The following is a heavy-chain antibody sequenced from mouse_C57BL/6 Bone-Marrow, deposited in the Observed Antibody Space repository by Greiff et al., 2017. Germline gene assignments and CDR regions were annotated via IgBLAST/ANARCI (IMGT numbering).Heavy chain of an antibody. CDR3: ARSRAVYYGNPYAMDY. V-gene: IGHV1-50*01. CDR2: IDPSDSYT. D-gene: IGHD2-1*01. J-gene: IGHJ4*01. CDR1: GYTFTSYW. Sequence: QVQLQQPGAELVKPGASVKLSCKASGYTFTSYWMQWVKQRPGQGLEWIGEIDPSDSYTNYNQKFKGKATLTVDTSSSTAYMQLSSLTSEDSAVYYCARSRAVYYGNPYAMDYWGQGTSVTVSS.